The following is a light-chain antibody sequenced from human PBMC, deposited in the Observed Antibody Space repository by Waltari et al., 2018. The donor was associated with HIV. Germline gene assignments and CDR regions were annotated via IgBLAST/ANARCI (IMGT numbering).Light chain of an antibody. J-gene: IGKJ1*01. V-gene: IGKV2-28*01. CDR3: MQALQTPQT. CDR2: LAS. CDR1: QSRLHGDGEYY. Sequence: DSVMTQSPLSLPVITGEPACISCTSSQSRLHGDGEYYVEWYLQKPAHSPLLMIFLASNRASGVPDRFSGSGSGTDFTLKLSRVEAAAVGVYYCMQALQTPQTFGQGTKVEI.